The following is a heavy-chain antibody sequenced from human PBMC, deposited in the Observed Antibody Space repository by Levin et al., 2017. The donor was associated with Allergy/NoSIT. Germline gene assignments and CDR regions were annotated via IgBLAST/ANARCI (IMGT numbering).Heavy chain of an antibody. V-gene: IGHV3-11*05. CDR1: GFTFSDYY. CDR3: ARDRPGYSGYDWDY. J-gene: IGHJ4*02. D-gene: IGHD5-12*01. Sequence: GESLKISCAASGFTFSDYYMSWIRQAPGKGLEWVSYISSSSSYTDYADSVKGRFTISRDNAKNSLYLQMNSLRAEDTAVYYCARDRPGYSGYDWDYWGQGTLVTVSS. CDR2: ISSSSSYT.